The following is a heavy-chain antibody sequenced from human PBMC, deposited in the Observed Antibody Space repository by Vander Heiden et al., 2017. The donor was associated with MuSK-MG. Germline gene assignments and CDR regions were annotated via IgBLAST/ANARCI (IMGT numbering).Heavy chain of an antibody. D-gene: IGHD6-19*01. CDR2: ISGSGGST. CDR3: AKAAQAGGVAGY. J-gene: IGHJ4*02. V-gene: IGHV3-23*01. CDR1: GFTFSSYA. Sequence: EVQLLASGGGLVQPGGSLRLSCSASGFTFSSYAMSWVRQAPGKGLGWVSAISGSGGSTYYADSVKGRFTISRDNSKNTLYLQMNSLRAEDTAVYNCAKAAQAGGVAGYWGQGTLVTVSS.